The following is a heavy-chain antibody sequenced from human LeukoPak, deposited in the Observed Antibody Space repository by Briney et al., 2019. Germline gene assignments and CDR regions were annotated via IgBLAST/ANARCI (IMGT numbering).Heavy chain of an antibody. CDR1: GDSISSSDYY. Sequence: SETLSLTCTVSGDSISSSDYYWGWIRQPPGKGLEWIGSIYDSGSTYNNPSLKSRVTISVDTSKNQFSLKLSSVTAADTAVYYCARDESDAFDIWGQGTMVTVSS. J-gene: IGHJ3*02. V-gene: IGHV4-39*07. CDR3: ARDESDAFDI. CDR2: IYDSGST.